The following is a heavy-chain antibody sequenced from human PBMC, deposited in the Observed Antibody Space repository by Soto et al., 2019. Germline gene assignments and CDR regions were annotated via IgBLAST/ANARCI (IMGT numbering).Heavy chain of an antibody. CDR1: GFTFSSYS. CDR2: ISSSSSTI. J-gene: IGHJ4*02. CDR3: AKALGGDWLPHWGFDY. Sequence: PGGSLRLSCAASGFTFSSYSMNWVRQAPGKGLEWVSYISSSSSTIYYADSVKGRFTISRDNSKNTLYLQMNSLRAEDTAVYYCAKALGGDWLPHWGFDYWGQGTLVTVSS. D-gene: IGHD3-9*01. V-gene: IGHV3-48*01.